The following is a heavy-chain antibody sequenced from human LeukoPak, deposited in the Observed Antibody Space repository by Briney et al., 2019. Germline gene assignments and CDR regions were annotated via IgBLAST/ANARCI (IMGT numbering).Heavy chain of an antibody. Sequence: GGSLRLSCAASGFTFSSYAMSWVRQAPGKGLEWVSAISGSGGSTYYADSVKGRFSISRDNSKNTLYLQMNSLRAEDTAVYYCAREYCGGDCTRGPDAFDIWGQGTMVTVSS. CDR2: ISGSGGST. CDR3: AREYCGGDCTRGPDAFDI. D-gene: IGHD2-21*01. V-gene: IGHV3-23*01. CDR1: GFTFSSYA. J-gene: IGHJ3*02.